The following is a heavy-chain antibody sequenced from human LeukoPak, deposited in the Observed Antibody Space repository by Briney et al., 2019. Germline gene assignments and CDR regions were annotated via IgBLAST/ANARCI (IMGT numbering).Heavy chain of an antibody. CDR2: IYYSGST. CDR3: ARAVRDSSSQCDY. Sequence: SETLSLTCTVSGGSINSYYWSWIRQPPGKGLEWIGYIYYSGSTNYNPSLRSRVTMSVDTSKNQFSLKLSSVTAADTAVYYCARAVRDSSSQCDYWGQGALVTVSS. D-gene: IGHD6-13*01. V-gene: IGHV4-59*12. J-gene: IGHJ4*02. CDR1: GGSINSYY.